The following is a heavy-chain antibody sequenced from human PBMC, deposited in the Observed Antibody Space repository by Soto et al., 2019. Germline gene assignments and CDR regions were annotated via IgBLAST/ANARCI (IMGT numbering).Heavy chain of an antibody. CDR3: ARVIQQTAHVLRFLEWLPVGGMDV. Sequence: GASVKVSCKASGYTFTSYAMHWVRQAPGQRLEWMGWINAGNGNTKYSQKFQGRVTITRDTSASTAYMELSSLRSEDTAVYYCARVIQQTAHVLRFLEWLPVGGMDVWGQGTTVTVSS. D-gene: IGHD3-3*01. V-gene: IGHV1-3*01. J-gene: IGHJ6*02. CDR1: GYTFTSYA. CDR2: INAGNGNT.